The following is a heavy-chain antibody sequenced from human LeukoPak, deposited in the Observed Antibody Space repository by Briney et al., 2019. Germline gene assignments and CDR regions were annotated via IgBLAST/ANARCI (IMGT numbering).Heavy chain of an antibody. J-gene: IGHJ4*02. CDR1: GCTFTSYD. D-gene: IGHD3-9*01. CDR3: ARRPFKYYDILTGSYRSEFDY. V-gene: IGHV1-8*01. Sequence: GASVKVSCKASGCTFTSYDINWVRQATGQGLEWMGWMNPDTGNTGYAQKFQGRVTMTRNTSISTAYMELSSLKSEDTAVYYCARRPFKYYDILTGSYRSEFDYWGQGALVTVSS. CDR2: MNPDTGNT.